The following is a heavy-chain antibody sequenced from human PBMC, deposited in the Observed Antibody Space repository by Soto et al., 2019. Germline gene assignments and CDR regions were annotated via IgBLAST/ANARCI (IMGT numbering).Heavy chain of an antibody. Sequence: PGESLKISCKGSGYSFTSYWIGWVRQMPGKGLEWMGIIYPGDSDTRYSPSFQGQVTISADKSISTAYLQWSSLKASDTAMYYCARLDYEDSSAQLVDAFDIWDQGTMVKVSS. CDR2: IYPGDSDT. CDR3: ARLDYEDSSAQLVDAFDI. CDR1: GYSFTSYW. D-gene: IGHD3-22*01. V-gene: IGHV5-51*01. J-gene: IGHJ3*02.